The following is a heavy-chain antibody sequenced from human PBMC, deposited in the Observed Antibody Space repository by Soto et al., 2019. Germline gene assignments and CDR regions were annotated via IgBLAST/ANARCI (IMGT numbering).Heavy chain of an antibody. CDR3: ARDRGYSSSPMDV. Sequence: SETLSLTXTVSGGSISSYYWSWIRQPPGKGLEWIGYIYYSGSTNYNPSLKSRVTISVDTSKNQFSLKLSSVTAADTAVYYCARDRGYSSSPMDVWGQGTTVTVSS. CDR2: IYYSGST. CDR1: GGSISSYY. D-gene: IGHD6-19*01. J-gene: IGHJ6*02. V-gene: IGHV4-59*01.